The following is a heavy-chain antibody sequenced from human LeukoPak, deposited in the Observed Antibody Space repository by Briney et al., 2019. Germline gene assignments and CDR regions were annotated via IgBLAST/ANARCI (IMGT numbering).Heavy chain of an antibody. J-gene: IGHJ4*02. CDR2: IYSGGST. CDR1: GFTVSGNY. V-gene: IGHV3-53*01. D-gene: IGHD5-12*01. CDR3: ARGAYSGYDLHFDY. Sequence: TGGSLRLSCAASGFTVSGNYMSWVRQAPGKGLEWVSVIYSGGSTYYADSVKGRFTISRDNSKNTLYLQMNSLRAEDTAVYYCARGAYSGYDLHFDYWGQGTLVTVSS.